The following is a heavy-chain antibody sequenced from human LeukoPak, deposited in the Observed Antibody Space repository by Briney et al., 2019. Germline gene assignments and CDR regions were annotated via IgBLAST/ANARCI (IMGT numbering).Heavy chain of an antibody. V-gene: IGHV3-30*03. D-gene: IGHD2-8*01. Sequence: GGSLRLSCAASGFTVSSNYMSWVRQAPGKGLEWVAVISYDGSNKYYADSVKGRFTISRDNSKNTLYLQMNSLRAEDTAVYYCARGIVLMVYDNFDYWGQGTLVTVSS. CDR2: ISYDGSNK. J-gene: IGHJ4*02. CDR3: ARGIVLMVYDNFDY. CDR1: GFTVSSNY.